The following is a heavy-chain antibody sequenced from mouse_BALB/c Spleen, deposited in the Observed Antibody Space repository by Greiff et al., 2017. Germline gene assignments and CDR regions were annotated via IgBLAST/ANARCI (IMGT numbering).Heavy chain of an antibody. V-gene: IGHV2-9*02. Sequence: QVHVKQSGPGLVAPSQSLSITCTVSGFSLTSYGVHWVRQPPGKGLEWLGVIWAGGSTNYNSALMSRLSISKDNSKSQVFLKMNSLQTDDTAMYYCARGGYGHYYAMDYWGQGTSVTVSS. D-gene: IGHD2-2*01. J-gene: IGHJ4*01. CDR2: IWAGGST. CDR3: ARGGYGHYYAMDY. CDR1: GFSLTSYG.